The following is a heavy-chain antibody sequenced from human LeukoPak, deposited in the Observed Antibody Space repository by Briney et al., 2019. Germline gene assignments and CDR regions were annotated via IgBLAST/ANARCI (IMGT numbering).Heavy chain of an antibody. Sequence: SETLSLTCTVSGGSISSYYWSWIRQPPGKGLEWVGYIYYSGSTNYNPPLKSRVTISVDTSKNQFSLKLGSVTAADTAVYYCARGRGYCSGGSCYEPFDYWGQGTLVTVSS. CDR3: ARGRGYCSGGSCYEPFDY. J-gene: IGHJ4*02. CDR2: IYYSGST. V-gene: IGHV4-59*01. CDR1: GGSISSYY. D-gene: IGHD2-15*01.